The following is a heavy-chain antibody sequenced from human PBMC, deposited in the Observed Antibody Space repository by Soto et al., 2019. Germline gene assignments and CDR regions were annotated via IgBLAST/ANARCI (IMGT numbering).Heavy chain of an antibody. D-gene: IGHD3-3*01. CDR1: GYTFTGYF. V-gene: IGHV1-2*02. J-gene: IGHJ5*02. Sequence: QVQLEQSGAEVKKPGASVKVSCKASGYTFTGYFMHWVRQAPGQGLEWMGWINPNSGATKYAQKFQGSVTLSRDTSISTAYMELSGLRSDDTAVYYCARGGGTILAPLPWGQGTLVTVSS. CDR3: ARGGGTILAPLP. CDR2: INPNSGAT.